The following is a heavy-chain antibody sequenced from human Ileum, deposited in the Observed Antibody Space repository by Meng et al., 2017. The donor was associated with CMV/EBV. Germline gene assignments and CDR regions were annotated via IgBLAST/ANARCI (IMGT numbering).Heavy chain of an antibody. D-gene: IGHD2-21*01. J-gene: IGHJ5*02. CDR2: MSSGGTTI. V-gene: IGHV3-11*01. Sequence: GESLKISCATSGFTFSHYYMSWVRQAPGKGPEWMSSMSSGGTTIYYADSVKDRFTISRDDAKESLYLQMNSLRPEDTAVYYWARQGGKGVQRRLLIDLWGHGTLVTVSS. CDR1: GFTFSHYY. CDR3: ARQGGKGVQRRLLIDL.